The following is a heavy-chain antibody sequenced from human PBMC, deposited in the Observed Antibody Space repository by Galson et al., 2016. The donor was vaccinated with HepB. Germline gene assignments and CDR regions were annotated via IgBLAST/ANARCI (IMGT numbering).Heavy chain of an antibody. V-gene: IGHV4-39*01. CDR1: GGSISSISYY. D-gene: IGHD4-17*01. J-gene: IGHJ4*02. CDR3: ARYPLRGDYGAFDN. CDR2: IFYSGST. Sequence: SETLSLTCTVSGGSISSISYYWGWIRQPPGKGLEWIGSIFYSGSTFYNPSLKSRVTISVDTSKNQFSLTLNSVTAADPAIYYCARYPLRGDYGAFDNWGQGTLVTVSS.